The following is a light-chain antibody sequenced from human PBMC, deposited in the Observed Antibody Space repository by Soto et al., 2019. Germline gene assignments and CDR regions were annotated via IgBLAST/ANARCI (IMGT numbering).Light chain of an antibody. Sequence: EVVVTQSPATVSVSTGDRGTISCRAGQNIHTNLAWYQQKPGQAPRLLFYGASTGATGLHASFSGSGSGTEFTLTITRLAPEDSAMYYCXQYSSSRTCGQGTKVDIK. V-gene: IGKV3-15*01. CDR2: GAS. CDR1: QNIHTN. J-gene: IGKJ1*01. CDR3: XQYSSSRT.